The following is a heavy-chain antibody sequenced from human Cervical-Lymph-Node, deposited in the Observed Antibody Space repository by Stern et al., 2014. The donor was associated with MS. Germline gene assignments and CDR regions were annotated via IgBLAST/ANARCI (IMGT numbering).Heavy chain of an antibody. Sequence: VQLVQSGPEVKKPGTSVKVSCKASGFTFTSSAVQWVRQARGQRLEWIGWIVVGSGNTNYAQKFQEKVTLNRDMSTSTAYLELSSLRSEDTAVYYCAAEPMYYSDSVGAFDIWGQGTMVTVSS. J-gene: IGHJ3*02. CDR3: AAEPMYYSDSVGAFDI. CDR1: GFTFTSSA. D-gene: IGHD3-22*01. V-gene: IGHV1-58*01. CDR2: IVVGSGNT.